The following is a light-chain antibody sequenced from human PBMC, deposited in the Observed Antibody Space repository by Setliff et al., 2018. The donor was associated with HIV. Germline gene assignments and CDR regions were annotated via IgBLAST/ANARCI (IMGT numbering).Light chain of an antibody. CDR3: SSYRSNNPYV. CDR1: SSDIGSHNH. CDR2: EVS. V-gene: IGLV2-14*01. J-gene: IGLJ1*01. Sequence: QSVLTQPPSASGSPGQSVAISCTGTSSDIGSHNHVSWYQQYPGKAPKLMIYEVSNRPSGVSNRFSGSKSGSTASLTISGLQAEDAAEYYCSSYRSNNPYVFGTGT.